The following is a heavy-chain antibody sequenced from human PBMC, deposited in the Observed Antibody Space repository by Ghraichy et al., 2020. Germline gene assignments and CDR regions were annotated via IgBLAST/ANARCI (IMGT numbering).Heavy chain of an antibody. CDR3: GRVNSGFLHIDN. V-gene: IGHV4-31*03. J-gene: IGHJ4*02. D-gene: IGHD3-22*01. Sequence: SQTLSLTCSVSGDSINSGGYYWTWIRQSPGKGLEWLGYIYSTGTTYYSPSLKRRIDISVDTSNNQFSLSLRSVTAADTSVYYCGRVNSGFLHIDNWGQGTLVTVSS. CDR2: IYSTGTT. CDR1: GDSINSGGYY.